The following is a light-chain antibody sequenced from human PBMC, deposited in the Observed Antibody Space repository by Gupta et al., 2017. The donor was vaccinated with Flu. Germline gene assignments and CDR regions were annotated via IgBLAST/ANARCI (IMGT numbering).Light chain of an antibody. V-gene: IGLV4-69*01. CDR3: QTWGTGIWV. CDR2: VNSDGSH. Sequence: QLVLTQSPSASAPLGASVKLTCALSSGHDNFAITWHQQHPERGPRYLMKVNSDGSHTKGDGIPDRFSGSSSGAERYLSISSLQSDDEADYYCQTWGTGIWVFGGGTKLTVL. CDR1: SGHDNFA. J-gene: IGLJ3*02.